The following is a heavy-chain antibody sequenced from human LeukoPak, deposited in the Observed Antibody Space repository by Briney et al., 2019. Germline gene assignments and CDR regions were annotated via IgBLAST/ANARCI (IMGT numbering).Heavy chain of an antibody. J-gene: IGHJ4*02. D-gene: IGHD6-6*01. V-gene: IGHV4-4*07. CDR3: ARGSIAARRGEDY. Sequence: KASETLSLTCTVSGGSISSYHWSWIRQPAGKGLEWIGRIYTSGSTNYNPSLKSRVTMSVDTSKNQFSLKLSSVTAADTAVYYCARGSIAARRGEDYWGQGTLVTVSS. CDR2: IYTSGST. CDR1: GGSISSYH.